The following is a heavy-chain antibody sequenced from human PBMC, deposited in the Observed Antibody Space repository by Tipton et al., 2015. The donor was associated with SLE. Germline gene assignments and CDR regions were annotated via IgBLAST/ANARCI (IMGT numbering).Heavy chain of an antibody. CDR3: AGPAVADAFDI. Sequence: LRLSCTVFGGSFSSSSYYCGWIRQPPGKGLEWIGSIYYSGSTYYNPSLKSRVTISVDTSKNQFSLKLSSVTAADTAVYYCAGPAVADAFDIWGQGTMVTVSS. D-gene: IGHD4-23*01. CDR1: GGSFSSSSYY. CDR2: IYYSGST. J-gene: IGHJ3*02. V-gene: IGHV4-39*01.